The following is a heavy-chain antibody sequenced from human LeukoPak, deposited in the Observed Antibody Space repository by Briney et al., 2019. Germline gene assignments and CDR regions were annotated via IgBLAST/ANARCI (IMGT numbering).Heavy chain of an antibody. CDR3: AKDRAYYSDSSGYYLVRAYDY. CDR2: FGPEDGET. J-gene: IGHJ4*02. Sequence: ASVKVSCKVSGYTLTELSMHWVRQAPGKGLEWMGGFGPEDGETFYAQKFQGRVTMTEDTSTDTAYMELSSLRSEDTAVYYCAKDRAYYSDSSGYYLVRAYDYWGQGTLVTVSS. D-gene: IGHD3-22*01. CDR1: GYTLTELS. V-gene: IGHV1-24*01.